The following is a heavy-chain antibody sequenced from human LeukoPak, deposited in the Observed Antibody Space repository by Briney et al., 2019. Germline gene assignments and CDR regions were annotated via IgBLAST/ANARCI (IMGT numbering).Heavy chain of an antibody. V-gene: IGHV4-4*07. D-gene: IGHD2/OR15-2a*01. CDR2: IYASGST. CDR1: GGSTSNYY. J-gene: IGHJ4*02. CDR3: ARDFYGDDGHHPFDY. Sequence: PSETLSPTCSVSGGSTSNYYWNWLRQPAGKGLEWIGRIYASGSTNYNPSLKSRVTISMDKSKNHFSLNLKSVTAADTAFYYCARDFYGDDGHHPFDYWGQGIQVTVSS.